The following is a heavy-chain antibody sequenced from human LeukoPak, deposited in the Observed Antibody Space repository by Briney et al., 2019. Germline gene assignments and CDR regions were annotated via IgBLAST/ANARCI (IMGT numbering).Heavy chain of an antibody. CDR1: GFTFSSYS. J-gene: IGHJ4*02. CDR3: ARGTLNIPGEHGAFDY. Sequence: GGSLRLSCAASGFTFSSYSMNWVRQAPGKGLEWVSSISTSSSYIHYADSVKGRFTISRDDAKNSLYLQMNSLRAEDTAVYYCARGTLNIPGEHGAFDYWGQGTLVTVSS. D-gene: IGHD1-14*01. V-gene: IGHV3-21*01. CDR2: ISTSSSYI.